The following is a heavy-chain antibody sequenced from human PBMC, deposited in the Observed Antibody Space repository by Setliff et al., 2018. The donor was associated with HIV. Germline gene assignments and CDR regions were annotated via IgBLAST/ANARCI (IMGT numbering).Heavy chain of an antibody. CDR3: VRDPGGIFDAFDV. CDR2: IGQDGSEK. J-gene: IGHJ3*01. Sequence: ETLSLTCAVYGGSFSGYFWSWVRQSPGKGLEWVANIGQDGSEKNYVDPVKGRFTISRDNAKNSLDLEMHSLTDEDTAVYYCVRDPGGIFDAFDVWGQGTMVTVSS. V-gene: IGHV3-7*01. CDR1: GGSFSGYF. D-gene: IGHD3-3*01.